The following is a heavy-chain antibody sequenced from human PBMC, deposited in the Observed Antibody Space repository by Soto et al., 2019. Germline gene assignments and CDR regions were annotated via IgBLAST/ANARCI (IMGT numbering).Heavy chain of an antibody. CDR1: GGSISSYY. V-gene: IGHV4-59*08. D-gene: IGHD6-19*01. CDR2: IYYSGST. CDR3: ARHKEWLVPWFDP. J-gene: IGHJ5*02. Sequence: QVQLQESGPGLVKPSETLSLTCTVSGGSISSYYWSWIRQPPGKGLEWIGYIYYSGSTNYNPSLKSRVTISVATSKNQFSLKLSSVTAADTAGYYWARHKEWLVPWFDPWGPGTLVTVSS.